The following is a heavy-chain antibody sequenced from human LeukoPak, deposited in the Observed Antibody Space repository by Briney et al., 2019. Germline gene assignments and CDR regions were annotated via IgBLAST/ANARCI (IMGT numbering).Heavy chain of an antibody. Sequence: ASVKVSCKASGYTFTGYYMHWVGQAPGQGLEGMGRINPKSGGTNYAQKFQGKVPMTRDTSISTAYLELSRLRSDDTAVYYCPRDRDSVVPAFDYWGQGTLVTLSS. V-gene: IGHV1-2*06. D-gene: IGHD2-2*01. CDR1: GYTFTGYY. J-gene: IGHJ4*02. CDR2: INPKSGGT. CDR3: PRDRDSVVPAFDY.